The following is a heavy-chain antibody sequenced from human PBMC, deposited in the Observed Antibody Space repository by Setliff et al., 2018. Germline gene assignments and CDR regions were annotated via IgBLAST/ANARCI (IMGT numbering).Heavy chain of an antibody. D-gene: IGHD6-19*01. CDR2: IYIGGSA. Sequence: SETLSLTCTVSGGSISSYYWSWIRQPAGKGLEWIGHIYIGGSANYNPSLKSRVTMLIDTSKNQFSLKLNSVTAADTAVYYCAREQWLDPPGYYYMDVWAKGTTVTVSS. J-gene: IGHJ6*03. V-gene: IGHV4-4*07. CDR3: AREQWLDPPGYYYMDV. CDR1: GGSISSYY.